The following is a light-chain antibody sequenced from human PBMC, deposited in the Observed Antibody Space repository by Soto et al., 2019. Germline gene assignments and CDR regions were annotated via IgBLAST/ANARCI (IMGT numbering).Light chain of an antibody. V-gene: IGKV1-39*01. Sequence: DIQMTQSPSSLSASVGDTVTITCRASQSISRYLNWYQQKPGKAPKLLIYAASTLQSGVPSRFSGSGSGTDFTLTISCLQSEDFATYYCQQYYSYPPWTFGQGTKV. CDR3: QQYYSYPPWT. CDR1: QSISRY. J-gene: IGKJ1*01. CDR2: AAS.